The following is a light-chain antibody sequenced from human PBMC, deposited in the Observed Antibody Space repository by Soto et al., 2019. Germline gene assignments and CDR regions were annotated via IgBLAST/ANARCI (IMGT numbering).Light chain of an antibody. J-gene: IGKJ1*01. CDR2: GAS. V-gene: IGKV3-20*01. Sequence: EIVLTRSPGTLSLSPGERATLSCRASQSVSSSYLAWYKQKPGQAPRLLIYGASSRATGIPDRFSGSGSGTDFTLTISRLEPEDFAVYYCQQYGSSPPWTFGQGTKVDIK. CDR3: QQYGSSPPWT. CDR1: QSVSSSY.